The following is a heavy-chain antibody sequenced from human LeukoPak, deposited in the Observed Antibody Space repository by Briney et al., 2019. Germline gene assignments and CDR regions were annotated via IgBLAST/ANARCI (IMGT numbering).Heavy chain of an antibody. CDR3: ARWDYDSSGYALYYFDY. V-gene: IGHV7-4-1*02. CDR2: INTYTGNP. J-gene: IGHJ4*02. Sequence: ASVKLSCKASGYTFTSYAMNWVRQAPGQGLEWMGWINTYTGNPTYAQGFTGRFVFSLDTSVSTAYLQISSLKAEDTAVYYCARWDYDSSGYALYYFDYWGQGTLVTVSS. D-gene: IGHD3-22*01. CDR1: GYTFTSYA.